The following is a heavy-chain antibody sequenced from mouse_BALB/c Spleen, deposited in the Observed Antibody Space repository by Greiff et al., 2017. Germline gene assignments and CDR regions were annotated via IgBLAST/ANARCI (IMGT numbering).Heavy chain of an antibody. CDR1: GFSLTGYG. D-gene: IGHD1-1*01. CDR2: IWGDGST. CDR3: ARDKAGSRGTFAY. V-gene: IGHV2-6-7*01. Sequence: QVQLKESGPGLVAPSQSLSITCTVSGFSLTGYGVNWVRQPPGKGLEWLGMIWGDGSTDYNSALKSRLSIIKDNSKSQVFLKMNSLQTDDTARYYCARDKAGSRGTFAYWGQGTLVTVSA. J-gene: IGHJ3*01.